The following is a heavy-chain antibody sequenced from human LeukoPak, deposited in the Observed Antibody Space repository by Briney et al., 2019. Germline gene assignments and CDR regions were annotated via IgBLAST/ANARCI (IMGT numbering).Heavy chain of an antibody. V-gene: IGHV4-30-2*01. J-gene: IGHJ4*02. CDR2: IYHSGST. Sequence: SETLSLTCTVSGGSISSGGYYWSWIRQPPGKGLEWIGYIYHSGSTYYNPSLKSRVTISVDRSKNQFSLKLSSVTAADTAVYYCARGEWTREPIDYWGQGTLVTVSS. CDR3: ARGEWTREPIDY. D-gene: IGHD1-26*01. CDR1: GGSISSGGYY.